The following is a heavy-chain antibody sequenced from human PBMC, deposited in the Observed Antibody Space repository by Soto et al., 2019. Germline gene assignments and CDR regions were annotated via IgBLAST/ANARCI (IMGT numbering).Heavy chain of an antibody. J-gene: IGHJ4*02. D-gene: IGHD6-13*01. CDR1: GFTFSNYA. CDR3: AKTTYRRSWYF. V-gene: IGHV3-23*01. Sequence: EVQLLESGGDLVQPGGSLRLSCAGSGFTFSNYAMTWVRQAPGKGLEWVSSISESGYDTYYGDSVKGRFTISRDKSKNTLYLQMNGLRAEDTALYYCAKTTYRRSWYFWGQGTLVTVSS. CDR2: ISESGYDT.